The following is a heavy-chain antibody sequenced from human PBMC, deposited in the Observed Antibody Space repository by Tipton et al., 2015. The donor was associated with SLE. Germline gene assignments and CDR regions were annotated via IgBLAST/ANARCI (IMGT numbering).Heavy chain of an antibody. J-gene: IGHJ4*02. CDR1: GVSMSRNNHY. D-gene: IGHD3-22*01. CDR3: ARVYDEIDY. V-gene: IGHV4-39*07. CDR2: IYHSGTT. Sequence: TLSLTCTVSGVSMSRNNHYWGCIRQSPGKGLQWIGSIYHSGTTYYNPSLKSRVTMSLDMSKNQFSLNLSSVTVADTAFYYCARVYDEIDYWGQGTLVTVSS.